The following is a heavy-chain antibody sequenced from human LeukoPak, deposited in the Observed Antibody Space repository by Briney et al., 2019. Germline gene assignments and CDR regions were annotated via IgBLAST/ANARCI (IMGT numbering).Heavy chain of an antibody. D-gene: IGHD4-17*01. CDR3: AGYATTVTTNDY. Sequence: SETLSLACAVYGGSLSGHYWSWIRQPPGTGLEWIGFIYHSGSTNYNPSLKSRVTISVDTSKNQFSLKLSSVSAADTAVYYCAGYATTVTTNDYWGQGTLVTVSS. J-gene: IGHJ4*02. CDR2: IYHSGST. CDR1: GGSLSGHY. V-gene: IGHV4-59*08.